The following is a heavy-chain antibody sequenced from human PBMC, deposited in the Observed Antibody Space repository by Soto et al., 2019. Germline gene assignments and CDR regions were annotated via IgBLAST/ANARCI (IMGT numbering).Heavy chain of an antibody. Sequence: ASVKVSCKACGSTFPCYTFHSLLQAPGQRLEWMGWINAGNGNTKYSQKFQGRVTITRDTSARTAYMELSSLRSEDTAVYYCARDGAVAGNANFDYWGQGTLVTVSS. D-gene: IGHD6-19*01. CDR1: GSTFPCYT. CDR3: ARDGAVAGNANFDY. CDR2: INAGNGNT. J-gene: IGHJ4*02. V-gene: IGHV1-3*01.